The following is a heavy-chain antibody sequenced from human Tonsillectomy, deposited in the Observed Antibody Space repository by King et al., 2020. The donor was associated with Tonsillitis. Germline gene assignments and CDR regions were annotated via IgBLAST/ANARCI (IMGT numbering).Heavy chain of an antibody. Sequence: QLVQSGAEMKKAGSSVKVSCRAFGGPFIDNAVIGGGRAPGQGLEWGGGSIPLFPLPTFAQKFQGRLTITADRSTSPAYMELTSLRADDTAVYYCARTKATYFIGMGTYVYNAFDVWGQGTPVTVSS. CDR2: SIPLFPLP. V-gene: IGHV1-69*17. CDR1: GGPFIDNA. D-gene: IGHD3-16*01. CDR3: ARTKATYFIGMGTYVYNAFDV. J-gene: IGHJ3*01.